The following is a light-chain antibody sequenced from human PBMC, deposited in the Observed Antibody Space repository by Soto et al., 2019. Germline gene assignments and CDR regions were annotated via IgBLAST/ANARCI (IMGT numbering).Light chain of an antibody. V-gene: IGLV2-8*01. J-gene: IGLJ3*02. CDR3: SSFVAGNNYWV. CDR1: SSDVGGYDY. Sequence: QSALTQPPPASGSPGRSVTISCTGTSSDVGGYDYVSWFQQHPGKAPKLIIYGVTKRPSGVPDRFSASKSGNTASLTVSGLQAEDEADYYCSSFVAGNNYWVFGGGTKVTVL. CDR2: GVT.